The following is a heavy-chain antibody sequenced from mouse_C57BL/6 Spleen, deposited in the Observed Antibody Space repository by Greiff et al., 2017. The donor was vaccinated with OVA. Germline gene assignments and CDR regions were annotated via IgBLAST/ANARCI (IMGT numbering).Heavy chain of an antibody. CDR1: GFTFTDYY. V-gene: IGHV7-3*01. Sequence: EVQLVESGGGLVQPGGSLSLSCAASGFTFTDYYMSWVRQPPGKALEWLGFIRNKANGYTTEYSASVKGRFTISRDNSQSILYLQMNALRAEDSATYYCAPLRDGNYPMDYWGQGTSVTVSS. CDR2: IRNKANGYTT. CDR3: APLRDGNYPMDY. D-gene: IGHD2-1*01. J-gene: IGHJ4*01.